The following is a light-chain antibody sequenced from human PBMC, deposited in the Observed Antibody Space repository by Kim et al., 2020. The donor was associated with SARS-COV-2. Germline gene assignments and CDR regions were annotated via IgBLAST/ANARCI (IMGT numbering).Light chain of an antibody. Sequence: LSPGERATLSCRASQSVSSSYLAWYQQKPGQAPRLLIYGASSRATGIPDRFSGSGSGTDFTLTISRLEPEDFAVYYCQQYCSSRYSFGQGTKLEIK. J-gene: IGKJ2*03. CDR2: GAS. CDR3: QQYCSSRYS. V-gene: IGKV3-20*01. CDR1: QSVSSSY.